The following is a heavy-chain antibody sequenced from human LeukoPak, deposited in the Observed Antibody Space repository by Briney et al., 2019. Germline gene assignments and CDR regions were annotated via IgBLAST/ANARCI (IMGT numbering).Heavy chain of an antibody. CDR1: GGSISSYY. CDR3: ARDLGFWSGPDY. J-gene: IGHJ4*02. Sequence: KPSETLSLTCTVSGGSISSYYWSWIRQPPGKGLEWIGYIYYTRSTHYNPSLKSRVTISVDTSKNQFSLKLSSVTAADTAVYYCARDLGFWSGPDYWGQGTLVTVSS. D-gene: IGHD3-3*01. V-gene: IGHV4-59*01. CDR2: IYYTRST.